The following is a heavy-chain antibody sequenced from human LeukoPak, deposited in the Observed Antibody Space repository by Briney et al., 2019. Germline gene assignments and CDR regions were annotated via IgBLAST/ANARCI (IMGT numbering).Heavy chain of an antibody. J-gene: IGHJ6*02. Sequence: GGSLRLSCAASGFTFSSYAVTWVRQAPGKGLEWVSGISGTGENTVYADSVKGRFTISRDNSKNTLYLQMNRLRAEDTALYYCATVQHYYYSMDVWGQGTTVTVSS. CDR3: ATVQHYYYSMDV. V-gene: IGHV3-23*01. CDR2: ISGTGENT. CDR1: GFTFSSYA.